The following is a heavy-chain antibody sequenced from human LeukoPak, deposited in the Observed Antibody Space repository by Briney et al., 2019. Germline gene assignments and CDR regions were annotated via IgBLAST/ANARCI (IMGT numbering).Heavy chain of an antibody. CDR3: ARGLYPPRLEPFDY. J-gene: IGHJ4*02. CDR1: GGSFSGYY. D-gene: IGHD1-1*01. Sequence: SETLSLTCAVYGGSFSGYYWSWIRQPPGKGLEWIGEINHSGSTNYNPSLKSRVTISGDTSKNQFSLKLSSVTAADTAVYYCARGLYPPRLEPFDYWGQGTLVTVSS. CDR2: INHSGST. V-gene: IGHV4-34*01.